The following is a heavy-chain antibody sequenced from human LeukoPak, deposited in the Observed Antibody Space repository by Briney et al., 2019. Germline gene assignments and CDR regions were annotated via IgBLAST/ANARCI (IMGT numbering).Heavy chain of an antibody. Sequence: SETLSLTCTVSGDSIRSNNYYWGWIRQPPGKGLEWIGSIYDTGSTFYNPSLKSRVTISVDTSKNQFSLKLNSVTAADTAVYYCARDRVRGNSNPFFDYWGQGTLVTVSS. J-gene: IGHJ4*02. CDR1: GDSIRSNNYY. CDR2: IYDTGST. D-gene: IGHD4-11*01. V-gene: IGHV4-39*07. CDR3: ARDRVRGNSNPFFDY.